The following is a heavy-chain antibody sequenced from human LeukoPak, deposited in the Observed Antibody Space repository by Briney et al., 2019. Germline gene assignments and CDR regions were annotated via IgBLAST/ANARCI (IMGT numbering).Heavy chain of an antibody. CDR3: AAGPIVGATFVDY. CDR2: ISGSGGST. V-gene: IGHV3-23*01. CDR1: GFTFSSYG. Sequence: PGGSLRLSCAASGFTFSSYGMHWVRQAPGKGLEWVSAISGSGGSTYYADSVKGRFTISRDNSKNTLYLQMNSLRAEDTAVYYCAAGPIVGATFVDYWGQGTLVTVSS. D-gene: IGHD1-26*01. J-gene: IGHJ4*02.